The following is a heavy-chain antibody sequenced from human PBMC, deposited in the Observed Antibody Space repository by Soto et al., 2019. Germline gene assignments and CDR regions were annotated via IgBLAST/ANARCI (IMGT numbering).Heavy chain of an antibody. D-gene: IGHD3-3*01. J-gene: IGHJ6*02. CDR2: ISAYNGNT. CDR3: ARDKYYDFWSGYYTFYYYYYGMDV. V-gene: IGHV1-18*01. Sequence: GASVKVSCKASGYTFTSSRISWVRQAPGQGLEWMGWISAYNGNTNYAQKLQGRVTMTTDTSTSTAYMELRSLRSDDTAVYYCARDKYYDFWSGYYTFYYYYYGMDVWGQGTTVTVSS. CDR1: GYTFTSSR.